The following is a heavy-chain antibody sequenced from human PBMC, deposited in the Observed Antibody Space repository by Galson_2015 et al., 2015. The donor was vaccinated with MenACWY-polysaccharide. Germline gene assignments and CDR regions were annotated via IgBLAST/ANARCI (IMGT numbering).Heavy chain of an antibody. V-gene: IGHV3-30*03. CDR3: AGYGSSGDFDY. D-gene: IGHD6-19*01. CDR1: GFTFSSYG. J-gene: IGHJ4*02. CDR2: ISYDGSNK. Sequence: LRLSCAAYGFTFSSYGMHWVRQAPGKGLEWVAVISYDGSNKYYADSVKGRFTISRDNSKNTLYLQMNSLRAEDTAVYYCAGYGSSGDFDYWGQGTLVTVSS.